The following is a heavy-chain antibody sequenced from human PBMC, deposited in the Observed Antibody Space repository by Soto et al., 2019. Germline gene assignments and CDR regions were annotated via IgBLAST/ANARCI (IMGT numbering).Heavy chain of an antibody. V-gene: IGHV4-34*01. J-gene: IGHJ6*02. CDR3: ARVAASGTRNFYYYYYGMDV. CDR2: INESGST. D-gene: IGHD6-13*01. CDR1: GGSFSGYY. Sequence: PSETLSLTCAVYGGSFSGYYWSWIRPPPGKGLEWIGEINESGSTNYSPSLKSRVSISVDTSKNQFSLNLSSVTAADTAVYYCARVAASGTRNFYYYYYGMDVWGQGTTVTVS.